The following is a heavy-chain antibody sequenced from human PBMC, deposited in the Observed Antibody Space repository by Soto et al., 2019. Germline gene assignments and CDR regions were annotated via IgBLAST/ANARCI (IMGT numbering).Heavy chain of an antibody. J-gene: IGHJ5*02. D-gene: IGHD3-3*01. Sequence: SETLSLTCTVSGGSISSYYRSWIRQPPGKGLEWIGYIYYSGSTNYNPSLKSRVTISVDTSKNQFSLKLSCVTAADTAVYYCATGGFWSGRAFDPWGQGTLVTVSS. CDR3: ATGGFWSGRAFDP. CDR2: IYYSGST. CDR1: GGSISSYY. V-gene: IGHV4-59*01.